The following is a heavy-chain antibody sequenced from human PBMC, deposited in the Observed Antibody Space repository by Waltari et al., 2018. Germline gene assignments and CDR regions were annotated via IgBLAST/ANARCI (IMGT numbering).Heavy chain of an antibody. CDR3: ARDQRFGERVYYYYGMDV. Sequence: QVQLVQSGAEVKKPGSSVKVSCKASGGTFSSYAISWVRQAPGQGLEWMGGIIPIFGTANYAQKFQGRVTITADESTSTAYMELSSLRSEDTAVYYCARDQRFGERVYYYYGMDVWGQGTTVTVSS. CDR1: GGTFSSYA. D-gene: IGHD3-10*01. J-gene: IGHJ6*02. V-gene: IGHV1-69*01. CDR2: IIPIFGTA.